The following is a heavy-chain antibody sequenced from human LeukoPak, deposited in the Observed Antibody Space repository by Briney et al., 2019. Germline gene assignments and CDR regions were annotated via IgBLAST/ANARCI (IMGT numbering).Heavy chain of an antibody. Sequence: SETLSLTCTVSGGSFSSSDYYWGWIRQPPGKGLEWIVSIYYSRTTYYNPSLKGRVTISVDTSKNQFSLKLRSVTAADTAVYYCARHEWGVTNAFDIWGQGTMVTVSS. J-gene: IGHJ3*02. CDR1: GGSFSSSDYY. D-gene: IGHD1/OR15-1a*01. CDR3: ARHEWGVTNAFDI. V-gene: IGHV4-39*01. CDR2: IYYSRTT.